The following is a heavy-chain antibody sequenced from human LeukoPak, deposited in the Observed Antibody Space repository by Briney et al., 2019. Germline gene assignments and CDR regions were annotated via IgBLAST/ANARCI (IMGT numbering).Heavy chain of an antibody. V-gene: IGHV3-66*01. Sequence: GGSLRPSCVASGFTVSGHYMSWVREAPGKGLVWVSAIYNDGSTYYAGSVKGRFTISRDNSENTLYFQMNSLRVEDTAVYYCARDRPDGGVGDFDHWGQGTLVTVSS. CDR1: GFTVSGHY. CDR2: IYNDGST. CDR3: ARDRPDGGVGDFDH. J-gene: IGHJ4*02. D-gene: IGHD3-16*01.